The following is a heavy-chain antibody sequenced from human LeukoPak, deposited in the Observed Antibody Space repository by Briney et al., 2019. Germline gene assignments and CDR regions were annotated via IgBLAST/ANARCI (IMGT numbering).Heavy chain of an antibody. J-gene: IGHJ5*02. Sequence: GASVTVSCKASGYTFTNYGINWVRQAPGQGLEWMGWISTYNGHTNYAQKLQGRVTMTTDTSTSTAYMELRSLRSDDTAVYYCARDHAAGWELPLNWFDPWGQGTLVTVSS. D-gene: IGHD4-23*01. CDR3: ARDHAAGWELPLNWFDP. CDR2: ISTYNGHT. CDR1: GYTFTNYG. V-gene: IGHV1-18*01.